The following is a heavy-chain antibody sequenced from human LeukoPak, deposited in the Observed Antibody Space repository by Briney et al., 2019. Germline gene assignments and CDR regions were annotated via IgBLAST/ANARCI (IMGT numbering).Heavy chain of an antibody. CDR3: AREPRRVDFDWLFHTGDLDY. CDR2: IRSKANSYAT. V-gene: IGHV3-73*01. D-gene: IGHD3-9*01. Sequence: PGGSLRLSCAASGFTFSGAARHWVRQAYGKGLEWVGRIRSKANSYATAYAASVKGRVTISRDDSKNTAYLQMNSLKTEDTAVYYCAREPRRVDFDWLFHTGDLDYWGQGTLVTVSS. J-gene: IGHJ4*02. CDR1: GFTFSGAA.